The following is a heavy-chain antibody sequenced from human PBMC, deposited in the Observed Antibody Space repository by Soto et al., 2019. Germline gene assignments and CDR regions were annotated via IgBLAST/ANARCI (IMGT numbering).Heavy chain of an antibody. CDR1: GGSISSSSYY. J-gene: IGHJ4*02. V-gene: IGHV4-39*01. CDR3: ARLSGVVVTAFTFDY. Sequence: QLQLQESGPGLVKPSETLSLTCTVSGGSISSSSYYWGWIRQPPGKGLEWIGSTYYSRSTYYNPSLTPRVTISVDTSKNQFSPRLSSLTAADTAVYYCARLSGVVVTAFTFDYWGQGTLVTVSS. D-gene: IGHD2-21*02. CDR2: TYYSRST.